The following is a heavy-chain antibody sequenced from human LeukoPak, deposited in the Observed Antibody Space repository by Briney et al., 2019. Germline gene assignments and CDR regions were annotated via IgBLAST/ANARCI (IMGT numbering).Heavy chain of an antibody. CDR3: ARDLTGNNWFDP. CDR2: IYYSGST. Sequence: SETLSLTCTVSGGSISSYYWSWIRQPPGKGPEWIGYIYYSGSTNYNPSLKSRVAISVDTSKNQFSLKLSSVTAADTAVYYCARDLTGNNWFDPWGQGTLVTVSS. J-gene: IGHJ5*02. V-gene: IGHV4-59*01. D-gene: IGHD2-8*02. CDR1: GGSISSYY.